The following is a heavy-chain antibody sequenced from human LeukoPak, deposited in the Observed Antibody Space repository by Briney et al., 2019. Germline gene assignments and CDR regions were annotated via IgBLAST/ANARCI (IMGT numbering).Heavy chain of an antibody. D-gene: IGHD6-19*01. CDR2: ISGSGDST. CDR3: AKSRALSSGALNY. J-gene: IGHJ4*02. V-gene: IGHV3-23*01. Sequence: WGSLRLSCAASGFIFTSYAMNWVRQAPGKGLEWVSSISGSGDSTYYTDSVKGRFTISRDNSKNTLYLQMNSLRAEDTAVYYCAKSRALSSGALNYWGQGTLVTVSS. CDR1: GFIFTSYA.